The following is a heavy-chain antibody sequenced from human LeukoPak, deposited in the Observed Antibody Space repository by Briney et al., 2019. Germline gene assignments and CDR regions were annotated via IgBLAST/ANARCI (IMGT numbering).Heavy chain of an antibody. J-gene: IGHJ4*02. D-gene: IGHD3-22*01. Sequence: GGSLRLSCAASGFTFSSYGMHWVRQAPGKGLEWVAFIRYDGSNKYYADSVKGRFTISRDNSKNTLYLQMNSLRAEDTAVYYCAKGIHHSSGYFPYYFDYWGLGTLVTVSS. CDR2: IRYDGSNK. V-gene: IGHV3-30*02. CDR1: GFTFSSYG. CDR3: AKGIHHSSGYFPYYFDY.